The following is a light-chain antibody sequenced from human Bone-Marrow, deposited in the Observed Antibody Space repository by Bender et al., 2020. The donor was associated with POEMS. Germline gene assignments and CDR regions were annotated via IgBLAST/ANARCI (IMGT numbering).Light chain of an antibody. Sequence: QSALTQPRSVSGSPGQSVTISCTGTSNDVEFYNYVSWYQLHPGKAPKLMIYEGSKRPSGVSNRFSGSKSGNTASLTVSRLQAEDEADYYCTSYSDSASANWLFGGGTKLTVL. V-gene: IGLV2-11*01. CDR1: SNDVEFYNY. J-gene: IGLJ3*02. CDR2: EGS. CDR3: TSYSDSASANWL.